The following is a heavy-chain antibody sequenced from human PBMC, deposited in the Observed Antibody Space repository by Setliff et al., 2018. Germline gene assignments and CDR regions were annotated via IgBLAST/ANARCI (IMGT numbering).Heavy chain of an antibody. J-gene: IGHJ4*02. D-gene: IGHD2-2*02. Sequence: GASVKVSCKAAGYSFTDNFINWVRQSPGQGLEWMGWINPNSGGTTYAQKFQGRITMTRDTSLTTTYMELSGLRVEDTAVYYCARSRRYCSLTSCFTPLDYWGQGTLVTVSS. V-gene: IGHV1-2*02. CDR3: ARSRRYCSLTSCFTPLDY. CDR1: GYSFTDNF. CDR2: INPNSGGT.